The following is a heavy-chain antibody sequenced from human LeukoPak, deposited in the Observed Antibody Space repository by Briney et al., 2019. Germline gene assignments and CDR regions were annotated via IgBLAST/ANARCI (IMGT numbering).Heavy chain of an antibody. CDR3: ARYSETMLFDI. V-gene: IGHV1-3*01. CDR2: INAGNGNT. D-gene: IGHD6-13*01. J-gene: IGHJ3*02. Sequence: GASVKVSCKASGYTFTSYAMHWVRQATGQRLEWMGWINAGNGNTKYSQKFQGRVTITRDTSASTAYMELSSLRSEDTAVYYCARYSETMLFDIWGQGTMVTVSS. CDR1: GYTFTSYA.